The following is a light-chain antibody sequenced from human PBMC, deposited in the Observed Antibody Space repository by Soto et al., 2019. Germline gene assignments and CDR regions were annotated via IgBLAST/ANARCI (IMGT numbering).Light chain of an antibody. CDR2: DAS. J-gene: IGKJ4*01. CDR3: QQFSSYPLT. CDR1: QTVRNNY. Sequence: EIVLTQSQGTLSLSPGERATLSCRASQTVRNNYLAWYQQKPGQAPRLLIYDASSRATGIPDRFSGGGSGTDFTLTISRLEPEDFAVYYCQQFSSYPLTFGGGTKVDI. V-gene: IGKV3-20*01.